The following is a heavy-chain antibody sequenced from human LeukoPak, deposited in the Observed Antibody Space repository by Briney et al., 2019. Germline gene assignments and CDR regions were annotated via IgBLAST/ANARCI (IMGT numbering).Heavy chain of an antibody. Sequence: GGSLRLSCAASGFTFSSYSMSWVRQAPGKGLEWVSVIYSGGSTYYADSVKGRFTISRDNSKNTLYLQMNSLRAEDTAVYYCAKDRVVRFDPWGQGTLVTVSS. CDR3: AKDRVVRFDP. CDR2: IYSGGST. CDR1: GFTFSSYS. J-gene: IGHJ5*02. V-gene: IGHV3-23*03. D-gene: IGHD2-2*01.